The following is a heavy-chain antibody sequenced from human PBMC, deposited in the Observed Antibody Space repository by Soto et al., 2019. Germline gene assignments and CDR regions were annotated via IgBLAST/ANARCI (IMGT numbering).Heavy chain of an antibody. CDR1: GFTFSSYS. D-gene: IGHD2-2*01. CDR3: ARDPTPRRTTSSWWDCSSTSCYGPSYGMDV. J-gene: IGHJ6*02. Sequence: EVQLVESGGGLVKPGGSLRLSCAASGFTFSSYSMNWVRQAPGKGLEWVSSISSSSSYIYYADSVNGRFTISRDNAKNSLYLQMNSPRAEDTAVYYCARDPTPRRTTSSWWDCSSTSCYGPSYGMDVWGQGTTVTVSS. CDR2: ISSSSSYI. V-gene: IGHV3-21*01.